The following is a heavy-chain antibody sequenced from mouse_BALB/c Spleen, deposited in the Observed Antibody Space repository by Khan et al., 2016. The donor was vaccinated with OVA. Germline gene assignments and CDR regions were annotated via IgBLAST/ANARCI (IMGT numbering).Heavy chain of an antibody. CDR2: ISTGGSYT. CDR3: TRDRGYYGSNPDFDY. CDR1: GFSFSTYS. Sequence: EVELVESGGGLVRPGGSLKLSCAASGFSFSTYSMSWVRQTPEKRLEWVATISTGGSYTYYPDSVRGRFTISRDNATNTLYLQMNSLKSEDTAMYYCTRDRGYYGSNPDFDYWGQGTTLTVSS. V-gene: IGHV5-6-4*01. J-gene: IGHJ2*01. D-gene: IGHD1-1*01.